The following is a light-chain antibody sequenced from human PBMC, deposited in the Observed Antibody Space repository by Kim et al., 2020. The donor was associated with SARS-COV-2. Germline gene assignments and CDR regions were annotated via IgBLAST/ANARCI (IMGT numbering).Light chain of an antibody. V-gene: IGLV1-44*01. CDR2: SDK. J-gene: IGLJ2*01. CDR3: AAWDDSLNGQVV. CDR1: SSNIRSNT. Sequence: RVTSSSSGSSSNIRSNTVNWYQHRSGTAPKLLIYSDKQRPSGVPARCSGSKSGTSAFLAISGHQSADEADSYCAAWDDSLNGQVVFGGGTQLTVL.